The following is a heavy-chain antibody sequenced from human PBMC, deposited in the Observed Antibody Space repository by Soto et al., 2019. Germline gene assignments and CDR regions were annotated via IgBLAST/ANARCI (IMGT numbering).Heavy chain of an antibody. D-gene: IGHD1-26*01. CDR3: ARGSGSYYAY. J-gene: IGHJ4*02. CDR2: ISYSGST. Sequence: SETLSLTCTVSGASVSSGNCYWSWIRQPPGKGLECIGYISYSGSTNYNPSLKSRVTISIDTSKNQFSLKLSSVTAADTAVYYCARGSGSYYAYWGQGTLVTVS. V-gene: IGHV4-61*01. CDR1: GASVSSGNCY.